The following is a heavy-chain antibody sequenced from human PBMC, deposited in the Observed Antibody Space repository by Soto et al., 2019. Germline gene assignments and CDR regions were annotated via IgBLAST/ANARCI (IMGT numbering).Heavy chain of an antibody. D-gene: IGHD6-6*01. CDR3: ARSLSTIAARPDY. CDR1: GYTFTGYY. J-gene: IGHJ4*02. V-gene: IGHV1-2*02. CDR2: INPNSGGT. Sequence: ASVKVSCKASGYTFTGYYLHWVLQAPGQGLEWMGWINPNSGGTHYAQKFQGRLTMTRDTSISTAYMELSRLTSDETAVYYCARSLSTIAARPDYWGQGTLVTVSS.